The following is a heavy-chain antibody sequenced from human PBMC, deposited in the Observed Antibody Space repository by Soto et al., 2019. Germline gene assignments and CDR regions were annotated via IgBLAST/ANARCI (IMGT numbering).Heavy chain of an antibody. CDR2: IKKDGREK. D-gene: IGHD2-21*01. V-gene: IGHV3-7*05. CDR3: ARASLIPGSQAAFDI. CDR1: GFTFSSYW. J-gene: IGHJ3*02. Sequence: HPGGSLRLSCAASGFTFSSYWMSWVRQAPGKGLEWVANIKKDGREKYYVDSVKGRFTISRDNAKNSLYLQMNSLRAEDTAVYYCARASLIPGSQAAFDIWGQGTMVTVSS.